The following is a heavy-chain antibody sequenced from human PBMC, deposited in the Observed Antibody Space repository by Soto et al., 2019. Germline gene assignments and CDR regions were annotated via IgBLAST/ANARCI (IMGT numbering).Heavy chain of an antibody. D-gene: IGHD3-10*01. J-gene: IGHJ6*02. CDR1: GFSFSRYA. CDR2: IASDGSNE. V-gene: IGHV3-30*18. Sequence: GGSLRLSCAASGFSFSRYAMHWVRQAPGKGLEWVALIASDGSNEYYASSVKGRFTISRDTSKNMVNLQMSSLRVDDTAVYYCAKDRGGYGPPDVWGQGTTVTVSS. CDR3: AKDRGGYGPPDV.